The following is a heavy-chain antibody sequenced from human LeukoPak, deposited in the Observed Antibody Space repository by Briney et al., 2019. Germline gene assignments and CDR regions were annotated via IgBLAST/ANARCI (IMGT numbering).Heavy chain of an antibody. J-gene: IGHJ5*02. V-gene: IGHV1-18*01. CDR1: GYTFTSYG. CDR3: ARDLLSGVVVPAARNWFDP. D-gene: IGHD2-2*01. Sequence: ASVKVSCKASGYTFTSYGISWVRQAPGQGLEWMGWISAYNGNTNYAQRLQGRVTMTTDTSTSTAYMELRSLRSDDTAVYYCARDLLSGVVVPAARNWFDPWGQGTLVTVSS. CDR2: ISAYNGNT.